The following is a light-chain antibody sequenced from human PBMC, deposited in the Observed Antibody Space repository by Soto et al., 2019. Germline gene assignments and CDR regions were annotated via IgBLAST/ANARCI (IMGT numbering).Light chain of an antibody. CDR2: GVS. CDR1: ESVSSTS. CDR3: QHYDNSVWT. V-gene: IGKV3-20*01. Sequence: EIVLTQSPGTLSLSPGERATLSCRASESVSSTSLAWYQLNPGQAPRLLMYGVSSRASGIPDRCSGSGSGTDFTLTINMLAPEDVAVYFCQHYDNSVWTFGQGTKVEIK. J-gene: IGKJ1*01.